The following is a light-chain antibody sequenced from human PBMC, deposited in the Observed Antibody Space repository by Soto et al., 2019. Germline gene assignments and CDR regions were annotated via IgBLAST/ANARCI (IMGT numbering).Light chain of an antibody. V-gene: IGKV3-11*01. J-gene: IGKJ2*01. CDR2: DAS. CDR1: QSVSSY. Sequence: EIVLTQSPATLSLSPGERATLSCTASQSVSSYLAWYQQKPGLAPRLLIYDASNRATGIPARFSGSGSGTDFTLTISSLEPEDFAVYYCQQRSNWPPYTFGQGTKLEIK. CDR3: QQRSNWPPYT.